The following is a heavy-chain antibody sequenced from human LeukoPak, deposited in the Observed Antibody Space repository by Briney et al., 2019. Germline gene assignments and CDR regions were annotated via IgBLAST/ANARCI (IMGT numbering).Heavy chain of an antibody. CDR1: GDSFSRSDSY. V-gene: IGHV4-39*01. J-gene: IGHJ1*01. Sequence: SETLSLTCSVSGDSFSRSDSYWDWLRQPPGKGLEWIGTIYYSGRTYDSPSLKRRVNMSVNPSNKQFSLNLRSVTAADTAVYYCARRRYYDGSGYLEWGQGTLLSVSS. D-gene: IGHD3-22*01. CDR3: ARRRYYDGSGYLE. CDR2: IYYSGRT.